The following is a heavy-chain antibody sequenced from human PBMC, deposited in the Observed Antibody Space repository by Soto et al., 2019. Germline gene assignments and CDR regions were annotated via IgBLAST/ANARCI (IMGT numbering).Heavy chain of an antibody. J-gene: IGHJ6*02. V-gene: IGHV1-69*08. Sequence: QVQLVQSGAEVKKPGSSVKVSCKASGGTFSSYTISWVRQAPGQGLEWMGRIIPILGIANYAQKFQGRVTITTDKSTSTAYMELSSLRSEDTAVYYCARELVTAIVVYVDYYGMDVWGQGTTVTVSS. CDR2: IIPILGIA. D-gene: IGHD2-21*02. CDR1: GGTFSSYT. CDR3: ARELVTAIVVYVDYYGMDV.